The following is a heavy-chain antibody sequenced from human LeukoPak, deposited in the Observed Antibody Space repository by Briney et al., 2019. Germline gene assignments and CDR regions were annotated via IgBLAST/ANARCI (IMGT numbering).Heavy chain of an antibody. CDR3: ASSIPYYYGSGSSRPHVPYDY. CDR2: IYYIGST. Sequence: SETLSLTCTVSGGSISSGGYYWSWIRQHPGKGLEWIGYIYYIGSTYYNPSLKSRVTISVDTSKNQFSLKLSSVTAADTAVYYCASSIPYYYGSGSSRPHVPYDYWGQGTLVTVSS. D-gene: IGHD3-10*01. V-gene: IGHV4-31*03. J-gene: IGHJ4*02. CDR1: GGSISSGGYY.